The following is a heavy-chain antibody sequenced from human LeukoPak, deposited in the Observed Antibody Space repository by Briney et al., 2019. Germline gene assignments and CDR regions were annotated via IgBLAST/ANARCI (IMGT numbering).Heavy chain of an antibody. CDR1: GGSFSGYS. Sequence: PSETLSLTCAVYGGSFSGYSWSWIRQPPGKGLEWIGEINHSGSTNYNPSLKSRVTISVDTSKNQFSLKLSSVTAADTAVYYCARVTTAMVPKHFDYWGQGTLVTVSS. CDR2: INHSGST. J-gene: IGHJ4*02. CDR3: ARVTTAMVPKHFDY. D-gene: IGHD5-18*01. V-gene: IGHV4-34*01.